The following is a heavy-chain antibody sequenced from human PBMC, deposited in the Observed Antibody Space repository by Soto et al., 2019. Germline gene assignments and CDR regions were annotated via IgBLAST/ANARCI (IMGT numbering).Heavy chain of an antibody. CDR1: GYTFTSYY. D-gene: IGHD6-13*01. Sequence: ASVKVSCKASGYTFTSYYMHWVRQAPGQGLEWMGIINPSGGSTSYAQKFQGRVTMTRDTSTSTVYMELGSLRSEDTAVYYCATAAGTHDAFDIWGQGTMVTVSS. J-gene: IGHJ3*02. CDR2: INPSGGST. CDR3: ATAAGTHDAFDI. V-gene: IGHV1-46*03.